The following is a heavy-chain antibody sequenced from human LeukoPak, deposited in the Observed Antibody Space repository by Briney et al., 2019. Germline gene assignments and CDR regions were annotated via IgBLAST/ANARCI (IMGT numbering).Heavy chain of an antibody. D-gene: IGHD3-22*01. CDR2: VFHSGST. CDR3: ARAGNGYYPFDY. Sequence: SETLSLTCTVSGDSISTYYWSWIRQPPGKGLEWIGYVFHSGSTNYNPSLKSRVTISVDTPKNQFSLILTSVTAADTAVYYCARAGNGYYPFDYWGQGTLVTVSS. J-gene: IGHJ4*02. CDR1: GDSISTYY. V-gene: IGHV4-59*01.